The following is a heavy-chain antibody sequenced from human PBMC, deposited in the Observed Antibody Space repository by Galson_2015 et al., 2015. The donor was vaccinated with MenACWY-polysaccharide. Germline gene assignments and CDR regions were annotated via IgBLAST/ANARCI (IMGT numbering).Heavy chain of an antibody. CDR3: ARHAGTF. J-gene: IGHJ3*01. CDR2: INQDGSEK. V-gene: IGHV3-7*01. Sequence: SLRLSCAGSGFTFRSYWMSWVRQAPGKGLEWVANINQDGSEKYYVDSVKGRFTISRDNAKVSLYLQMNSLRAEDTAVYYCARHAGTFWGPGTMVTVSS. CDR1: GFTFRSYW. D-gene: IGHD2-2*01.